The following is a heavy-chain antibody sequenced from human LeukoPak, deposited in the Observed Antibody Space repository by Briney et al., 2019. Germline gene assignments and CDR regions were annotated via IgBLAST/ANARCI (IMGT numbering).Heavy chain of an antibody. J-gene: IGHJ4*02. CDR3: ARSDNVWGGPYYFDF. V-gene: IGHV3-21*01. CDR2: TSSSSGYI. Sequence: GGSLRLSCAASGFTFSIYSMSWVRQAPGKGLEWVSSTSSSSGYIYYADSVKGRFTISRANAKNSLYLQMNSLRAEDTAVYYCARSDNVWGGPYYFDFWGQGTLVTVSS. CDR1: GFTFSIYS. D-gene: IGHD3-16*01.